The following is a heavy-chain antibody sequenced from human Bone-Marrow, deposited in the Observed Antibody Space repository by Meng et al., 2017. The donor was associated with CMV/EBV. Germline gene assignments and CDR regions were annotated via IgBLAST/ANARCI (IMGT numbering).Heavy chain of an antibody. CDR1: GFTFSRYW. Sequence: GGPLRRSCAASGFTFSRYWMHWVRQAPGKGLVWVSRIDSDGSGISYADSVKGRFTVSRDNSKNTLYLQMNSLRTEDTAVYYCARRNVGCSSTSCYRWAGLDYWGQGTLVPVSS. D-gene: IGHD2-2*01. CDR2: IDSDGSGI. CDR3: ARRNVGCSSTSCYRWAGLDY. J-gene: IGHJ4*02. V-gene: IGHV3-74*01.